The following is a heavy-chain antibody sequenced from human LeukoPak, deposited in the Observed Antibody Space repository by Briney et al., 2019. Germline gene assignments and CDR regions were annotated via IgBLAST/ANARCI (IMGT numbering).Heavy chain of an antibody. CDR2: IGAYNGNT. D-gene: IGHD3-22*01. V-gene: IGHV1-18*01. Sequence: GASVKVSCKASGYTFTSYGISWVRQAPGQGLEWMGWIGAYNGNTNYAQKLQGRVTMTTDTSTSTAYMELRSLRSDDTAVYYCARDGPHYYDSSGSRNFDYWGQGTLVTVSS. J-gene: IGHJ4*02. CDR3: ARDGPHYYDSSGSRNFDY. CDR1: GYTFTSYG.